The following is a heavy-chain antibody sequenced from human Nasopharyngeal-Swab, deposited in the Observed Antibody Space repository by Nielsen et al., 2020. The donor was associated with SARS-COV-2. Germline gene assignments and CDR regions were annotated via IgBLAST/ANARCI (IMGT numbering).Heavy chain of an antibody. J-gene: IGHJ5*02. Sequence: SETLSLTCTVSGGSISSSSYYWDWIRQPPGKGLEWIGSIYYSGSTYYNPSLKSRVTISVDTSKNQFSLKLSSVTAADTAVYYCASQPSNWFDPWGQGTLVTVSS. CDR1: GGSISSSSYY. CDR3: ASQPSNWFDP. V-gene: IGHV4-39*01. CDR2: IYYSGST.